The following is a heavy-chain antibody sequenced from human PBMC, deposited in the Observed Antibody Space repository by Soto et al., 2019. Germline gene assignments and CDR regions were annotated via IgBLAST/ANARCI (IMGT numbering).Heavy chain of an antibody. D-gene: IGHD1-26*01. CDR2: INPSGGST. CDR1: GYTFTSYY. V-gene: IGHV1-46*03. J-gene: IGHJ4*02. Sequence: QVQLVQSGAAVKKPGASVKVSCKASGYTFTSYYMHWVRQAPGQGLEWMGIINPSGGSTSYAQKFQGRVTMTRDTSTSTVYIELSSLRSEDTAVYYCARDWMGGLLFYWGQGTLVTVSS. CDR3: ARDWMGGLLFY.